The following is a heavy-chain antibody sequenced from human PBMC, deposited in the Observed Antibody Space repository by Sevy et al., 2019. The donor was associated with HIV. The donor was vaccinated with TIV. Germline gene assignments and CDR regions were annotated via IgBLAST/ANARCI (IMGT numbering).Heavy chain of an antibody. Sequence: SESLSLTCTVSGGSVNSDSYYWSWIRQPPGKGLEWIGYIYYTGSTNYNPYLKSRVTIALDTSKNQFSLNLRSVTAADTAVYYCARVPRGCDRGGNFQHWGHGTLVTVSS. CDR2: IYYTGST. CDR3: ARVPRGCDRGGNFQH. V-gene: IGHV4-61*01. J-gene: IGHJ1*01. D-gene: IGHD3-16*01. CDR1: GGSVNSDSYY.